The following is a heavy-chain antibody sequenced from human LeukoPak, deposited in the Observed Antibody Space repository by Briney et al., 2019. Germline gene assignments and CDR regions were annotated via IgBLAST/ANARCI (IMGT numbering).Heavy chain of an antibody. CDR1: GCSFTSYW. D-gene: IGHD1-26*01. J-gene: IGHJ4*02. V-gene: IGHV5-51*01. Sequence: GESLKISCKGSGCSFTSYWIGCVRQMPGKGLEWMGIIYPGDSDTRYSPSFQGQVTISADKSISTAYLQWSSLKASDTAMYYCARLSLYSGSYYFDYWGQGTLVTVSS. CDR2: IYPGDSDT. CDR3: ARLSLYSGSYYFDY.